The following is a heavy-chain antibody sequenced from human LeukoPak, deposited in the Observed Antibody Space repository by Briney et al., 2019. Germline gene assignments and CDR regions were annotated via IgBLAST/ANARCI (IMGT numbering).Heavy chain of an antibody. CDR1: GFTFSMNV. D-gene: IGHD3-10*01. CDR3: ARGGIPTGPYYYFYYMDV. CDR2: ISYDGNNK. V-gene: IGHV3-30*01. Sequence: GSSLRLSCAASGFTFSMNVMHWVRQAPGKGLEWVALISYDGNNKFYADSVKRRLTISRDNSRNTLYLQMNSLRSEDAAVYSCARGGIPTGPYYYFYYMDVWGKGPAVTVS. J-gene: IGHJ6*03.